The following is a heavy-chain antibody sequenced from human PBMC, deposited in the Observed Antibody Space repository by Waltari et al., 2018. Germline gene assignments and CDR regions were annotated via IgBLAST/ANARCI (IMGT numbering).Heavy chain of an antibody. CDR2: SDPEHDET. V-gene: IGHV1-24*01. CDR1: GYSLFELS. J-gene: IGHJ4*02. D-gene: IGHD6-19*01. Sequence: QVQMEQSGPEVKKPGASVRVSCTVSGYSLFELSLHWVRLATGEGLEWMGGSDPEHDETIYAHKFPGSVTMTEARSGDIAYMELSSLRSEDTAIYYCATGITMAGNLDFSGQGTQVTVSS. CDR3: ATGITMAGNLDF.